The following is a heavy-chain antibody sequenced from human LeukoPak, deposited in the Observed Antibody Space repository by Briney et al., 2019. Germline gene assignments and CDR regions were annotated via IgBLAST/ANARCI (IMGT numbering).Heavy chain of an antibody. CDR2: IYYSGST. J-gene: IGHJ4*02. CDR1: GGSISSGDYY. D-gene: IGHD6-13*01. Sequence: PSETLSLTCTVSGGSISSGDYYWSWIRQHPGKGLEWIGYIYYSGSTYYNPSLKSRVTISVDTSKNQFSLKLSSVTAADTAVYYCARVQGGVAAGYFDYWGQGTLVTVSS. V-gene: IGHV4-31*03. CDR3: ARVQGGVAAGYFDY.